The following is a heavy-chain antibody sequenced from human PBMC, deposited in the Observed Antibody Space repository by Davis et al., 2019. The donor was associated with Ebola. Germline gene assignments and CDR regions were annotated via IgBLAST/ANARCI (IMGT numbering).Heavy chain of an antibody. CDR1: GFTFSSYD. V-gene: IGHV3-48*02. D-gene: IGHD1-26*01. CDR2: ISSSRSTI. CDR3: ARESPKTGSYYKPDDAFDI. Sequence: GGSLRLSCAASGFTFSSYDMNWVRQAPGKGLEWVSYISSSRSTIYYADSVRGRFTISRDNAKNALYLQMSSLRDGDTAVYYCARESPKTGSYYKPDDAFDIWGQGTVVTVSS. J-gene: IGHJ3*02.